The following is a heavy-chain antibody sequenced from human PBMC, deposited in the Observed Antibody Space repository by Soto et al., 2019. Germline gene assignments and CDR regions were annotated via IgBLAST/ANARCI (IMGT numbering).Heavy chain of an antibody. Sequence: EAHLVGSGGGLVQPGGSLRLSCAASGFAVSTNYLCWVRQAPGKGLEWVSLIYSGGDTDYADSVRGRFTISRDNSKNTLYLQMNSLKAEDTAVYYCATRMTTAPYWGQGALVNVSS. CDR1: GFAVSTNY. J-gene: IGHJ4*02. CDR2: IYSGGDT. V-gene: IGHV3-66*01. D-gene: IGHD4-17*01. CDR3: ATRMTTAPY.